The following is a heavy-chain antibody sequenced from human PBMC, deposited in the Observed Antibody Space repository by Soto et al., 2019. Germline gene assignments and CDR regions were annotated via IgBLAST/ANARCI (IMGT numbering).Heavy chain of an antibody. J-gene: IGHJ6*02. CDR1: GGSISSYY. Sequence: SETLSLTCTVSGGSISSYYWGWIRQPAGKGLEWIGRIYTSGSPNYNPSLKSRVTMSVDTSKNQFSLKLSSVTAADTAVYYCARGQGYDQGYYYYGMDVWGQGTTVTAP. D-gene: IGHD3-16*01. V-gene: IGHV4-4*07. CDR2: IYTSGSP. CDR3: ARGQGYDQGYYYYGMDV.